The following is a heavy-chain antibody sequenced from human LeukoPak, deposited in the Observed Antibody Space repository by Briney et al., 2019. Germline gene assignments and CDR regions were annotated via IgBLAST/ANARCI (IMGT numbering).Heavy chain of an antibody. CDR2: IYHSGST. V-gene: IGHV4-38-2*01. CDR1: GHSISSGYY. CDR3: ARLHCSSTSCYLYIDY. D-gene: IGHD2-2*01. J-gene: IGHJ4*02. Sequence: SETLSLTCAVSGHSISSGYYWGWIRQPPGKGLEWIGSIYHSGSTYYNPSLKSRVTISVDTSKNQFSLKLSSVTAADTAVYYCARLHCSSTSCYLYIDYWGQGTLVTVSS.